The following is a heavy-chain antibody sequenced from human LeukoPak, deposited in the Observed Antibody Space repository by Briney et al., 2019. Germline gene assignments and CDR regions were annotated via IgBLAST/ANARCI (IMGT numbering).Heavy chain of an antibody. Sequence: SVTVSCKASGGTFSSYAISWVRQAPGQGLEWMGGIIPIFGTANYAQKFQGRVTITADESTSTAYMELSSLRSEDTAVYYCASPVSGDYVIEAFDIWGQGTMVTVSS. D-gene: IGHD4-17*01. CDR3: ASPVSGDYVIEAFDI. CDR2: IIPIFGTA. CDR1: GGTFSSYA. V-gene: IGHV1-69*13. J-gene: IGHJ3*02.